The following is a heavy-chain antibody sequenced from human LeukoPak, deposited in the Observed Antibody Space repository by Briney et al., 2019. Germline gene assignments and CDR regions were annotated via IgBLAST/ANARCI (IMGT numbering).Heavy chain of an antibody. CDR3: ARAVRAARPISWFDP. CDR2: INQDGSEK. V-gene: IGHV3-7*01. D-gene: IGHD6-6*01. Sequence: GGSLRLSCAASGFTFSSYWMSWVRQAPGKGLEWVANINQDGSEKYYVDSVKGRFTISRDNAKNSLYLQMNSLRAEDTAVYYCARAVRAARPISWFDPWGQGTLVTVSS. J-gene: IGHJ5*02. CDR1: GFTFSSYW.